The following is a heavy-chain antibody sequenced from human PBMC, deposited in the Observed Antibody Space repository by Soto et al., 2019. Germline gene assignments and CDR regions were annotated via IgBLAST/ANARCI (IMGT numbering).Heavy chain of an antibody. V-gene: IGHV3-7*05. CDR2: INEDGTDK. Sequence: EVQVVECGGGLVQPGGSLRVSCAASEFSFSSYWMSWVRQAPGKGLEWVADINEDGTDKYYADAVKGRFTISRDNAKNSLYLQMNNLRAGDTAVYFCAKSPMVRTFHYGMDVWGQGTTVTVSS. CDR3: AKSPMVRTFHYGMDV. D-gene: IGHD2-8*01. CDR1: EFSFSSYW. J-gene: IGHJ6*02.